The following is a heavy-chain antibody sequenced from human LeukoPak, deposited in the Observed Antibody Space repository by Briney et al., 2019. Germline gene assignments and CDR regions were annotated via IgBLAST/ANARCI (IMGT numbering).Heavy chain of an antibody. V-gene: IGHV4-59*08. CDR2: IYYTGTT. CDR3: ARGAYYGLVDY. CDR1: GGSISNYY. J-gene: IGHJ4*02. Sequence: PSETLSLTCTVSGGSISNYYWSWIRQPPGKGLEWIGCIYYTGTTNYNPSLKSRVAISVDSSKNQFSLKLSSVTAADTAVYYCARGAYYGLVDYWGQGTLVTVSS. D-gene: IGHD3-10*01.